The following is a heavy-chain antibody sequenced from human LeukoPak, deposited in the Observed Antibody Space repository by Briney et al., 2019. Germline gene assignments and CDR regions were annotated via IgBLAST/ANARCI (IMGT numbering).Heavy chain of an antibody. CDR3: ARDFGGSYLGYFDY. CDR2: ISAYNGNT. Sequence: GASVTVSFKASGYTFTSYGISWVRQAPGQGLEWMGWISAYNGNTNYAQKLQGRVTMTTDTSTSTAYMELRSLRSDDTAVYYCARDFGGSYLGYFDYWGQGTLVTVSS. CDR1: GYTFTSYG. V-gene: IGHV1-18*01. D-gene: IGHD1-26*01. J-gene: IGHJ4*02.